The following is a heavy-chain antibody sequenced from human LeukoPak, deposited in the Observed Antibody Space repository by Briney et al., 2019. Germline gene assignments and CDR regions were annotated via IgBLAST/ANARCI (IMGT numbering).Heavy chain of an antibody. J-gene: IGHJ2*01. CDR3: ARYLNWNYRTNRYFDL. V-gene: IGHV4-34*01. Sequence: SETLSLTCAVYGGSFSGYYWSWIRQPPGKGLEWIGEINHSGSTNYNPSLKSRVTISVDTSKNQFSLKLSSVTAADTAVYYCARYLNWNYRTNRYFDLWGRGTLVTVSS. CDR1: GGSFSGYY. CDR2: INHSGST. D-gene: IGHD1-7*01.